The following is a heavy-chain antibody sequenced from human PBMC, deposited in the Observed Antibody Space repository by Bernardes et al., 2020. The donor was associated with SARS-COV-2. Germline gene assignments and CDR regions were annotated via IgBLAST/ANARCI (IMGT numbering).Heavy chain of an antibody. J-gene: IGHJ4*02. CDR3: ARVLRLTGLYFDY. Sequence: SETLSLTCTVSGGSISSGGYYWSWIRQHPGKGLEWIGYIYYSGSTYYNPSLKSRVTISVDTSKNQFSLKLSSVTAADTAVYYCARVLRLTGLYFDYWGQGTLVTVSS. V-gene: IGHV4-31*03. D-gene: IGHD2-21*01. CDR2: IYYSGST. CDR1: GGSISSGGYY.